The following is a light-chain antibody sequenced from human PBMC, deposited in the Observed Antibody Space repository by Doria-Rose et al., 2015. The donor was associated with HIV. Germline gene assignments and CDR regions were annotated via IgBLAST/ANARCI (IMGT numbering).Light chain of an antibody. Sequence: QDPSASGTPGQRVAISCSGSSSNIGSNTVNWYRQLPGTAPKLLIYGNNQRPSGVPDRFSGSKSGTSASLAISGLQSDDEADYYCAAWDDSLNGWVFGGGTKLTV. CDR2: GNN. V-gene: IGLV1-44*01. CDR1: SSNIGSNT. CDR3: AAWDDSLNGWV. J-gene: IGLJ3*02.